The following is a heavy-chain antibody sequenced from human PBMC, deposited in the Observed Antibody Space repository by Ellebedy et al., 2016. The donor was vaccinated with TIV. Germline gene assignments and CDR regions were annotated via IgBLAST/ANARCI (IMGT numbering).Heavy chain of an antibody. V-gene: IGHV4-59*01. Sequence: MPSETLSLTCSVSGGSIGNYYWTWIRQPPGKGLEWIGHIYHSGTTKYHPSLKSRVNLSVDTSKNQFFLEMNSVTAADTAVYFCARAGSGQYPFFQHWGQGTLVIASS. CDR2: IYHSGTT. J-gene: IGHJ1*01. CDR3: ARAGSGQYPFFQH. CDR1: GGSIGNYY. D-gene: IGHD6-19*01.